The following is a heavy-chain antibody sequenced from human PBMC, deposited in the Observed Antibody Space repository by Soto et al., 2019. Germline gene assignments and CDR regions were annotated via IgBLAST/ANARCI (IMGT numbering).Heavy chain of an antibody. CDR3: SRDQPGYSYGYGLGY. J-gene: IGHJ4*02. CDR2: ISSSSSYI. D-gene: IGHD5-18*01. V-gene: IGHV3-21*01. Sequence: GGSLGLSCAASGFTFSSYSMNWVRQAPGKGLEWVSSISSSSSYIYYADSVKGRFTISRDNAKNSLYLQMNSLRAENTAVYYCSRDQPGYSYGYGLGYWGQGALVTVSS. CDR1: GFTFSSYS.